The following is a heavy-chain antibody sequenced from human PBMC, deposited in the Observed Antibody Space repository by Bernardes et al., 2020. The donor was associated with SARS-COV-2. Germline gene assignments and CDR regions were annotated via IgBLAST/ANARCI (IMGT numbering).Heavy chain of an antibody. CDR1: GFNFGDYV. CDR3: SRDLNFNFFDY. V-gene: IGHV3-74*01. J-gene: IGHJ4*02. D-gene: IGHD1-20*01. CDR2: ISHDAAIA. Sequence: VGSLRLSCAASGFNFGDYVMHWVRQAPGQGLVWVSRISHDAAIATYADSVKGRFTVFRDNAKNTLYLQMNSLRAEDTAVYYCSRDLNFNFFDYWGQGSLVTVSS.